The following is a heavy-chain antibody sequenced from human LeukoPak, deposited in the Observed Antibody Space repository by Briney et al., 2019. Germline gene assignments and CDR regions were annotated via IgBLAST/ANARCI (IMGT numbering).Heavy chain of an antibody. Sequence: GGSLRLSCAASVFTLSIYSMNWVPHAPRGGLEWVSSISSSSSYIYYADSVKGRFTISRDNAKNSLYLQMNSLRAEDTAVYYCARDGPVAAAGLDYWGQGTLVTVSS. CDR1: VFTLSIYS. J-gene: IGHJ4*02. CDR2: ISSSSSYI. V-gene: IGHV3-21*01. CDR3: ARDGPVAAAGLDY. D-gene: IGHD6-13*01.